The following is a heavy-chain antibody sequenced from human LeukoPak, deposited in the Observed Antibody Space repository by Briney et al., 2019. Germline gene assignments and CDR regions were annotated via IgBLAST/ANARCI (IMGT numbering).Heavy chain of an antibody. J-gene: IGHJ4*02. Sequence: GGSLRLSCAASGFTVSSNYMSWVRQAPGKGLEWVSVIYSGGSTYYADSVKGRFTISRDNSKNTLYLQMNSLRAEDTAVYYCARTNPAPYYYDSSGYGDYWGQGTLVTVSS. CDR3: ARTNPAPYYYDSSGYGDY. CDR2: IYSGGST. CDR1: GFTVSSNY. D-gene: IGHD3-22*01. V-gene: IGHV3-66*01.